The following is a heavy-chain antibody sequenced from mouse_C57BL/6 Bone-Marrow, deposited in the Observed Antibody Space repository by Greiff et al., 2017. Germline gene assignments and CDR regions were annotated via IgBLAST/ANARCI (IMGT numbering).Heavy chain of an antibody. CDR2: IHPNSGST. CDR3: ASPYYYGSSYWYFDV. D-gene: IGHD1-1*01. V-gene: IGHV1-64*01. Sequence: QVQLQQPGAELVKPGASVKLSCKASGYTFTSYWMHWVNQRPGQGLEWIGMIHPNSGSTNYNEKFKSKATLTVDKSSSTAYMQLSSLTSEDSAVYYCASPYYYGSSYWYFDVWGTGTTVTVSS. CDR1: GYTFTSYW. J-gene: IGHJ1*03.